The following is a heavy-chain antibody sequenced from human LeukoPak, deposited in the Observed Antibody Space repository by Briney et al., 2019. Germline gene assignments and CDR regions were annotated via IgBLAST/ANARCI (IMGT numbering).Heavy chain of an antibody. CDR3: ARGAVAGSLGAFDI. CDR1: VYTFTTDW. Sequence: LGESLKISCEASVYTFTTDWIGGVRSMSGKGLEWMGIIYPGDSDTRYSPSFQSQVTISTDKSIRTAYLQWSSLKASDTAMYYCARGAVAGSLGAFDIWGQGSMVTVSS. V-gene: IGHV5-51*01. D-gene: IGHD6-19*01. CDR2: IYPGDSDT. J-gene: IGHJ3*02.